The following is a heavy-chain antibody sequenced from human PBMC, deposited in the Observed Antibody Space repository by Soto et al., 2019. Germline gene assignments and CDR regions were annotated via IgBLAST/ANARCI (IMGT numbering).Heavy chain of an antibody. V-gene: IGHV4-34*01. CDR2: INHSGST. CDR3: ARGPPYSSGWDRDYYYYYGMDV. D-gene: IGHD6-19*01. CDR1: GGSFSGYE. J-gene: IGHJ6*02. Sequence: PXXTRSLPCAVYGGSFSGYEWGWIRQPPGKGLELIGEINHSGSTNYNPSLKSRVTISVDTSKNQFSLKLSSVTAADTAVYYCARGPPYSSGWDRDYYYYYGMDVWGQGTTVTVSS.